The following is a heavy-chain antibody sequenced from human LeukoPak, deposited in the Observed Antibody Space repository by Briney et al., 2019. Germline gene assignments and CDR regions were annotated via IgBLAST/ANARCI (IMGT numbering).Heavy chain of an antibody. CDR1: GFTFSSYW. V-gene: IGHV3-7*01. Sequence: GGSLRLSCAASGFTFSSYWMSWVRQAPGKGLEWVANIKQDGSEKFYVDSVKGRFTISRDNAKNSLYLQMNSLRVEDTAVYYCVRGAQFYGSGSYDYWGQGTLVAVSS. CDR3: VRGAQFYGSGSYDY. CDR2: IKQDGSEK. J-gene: IGHJ4*02. D-gene: IGHD3-10*01.